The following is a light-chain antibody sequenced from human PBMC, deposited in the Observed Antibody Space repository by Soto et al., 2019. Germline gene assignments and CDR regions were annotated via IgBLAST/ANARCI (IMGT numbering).Light chain of an antibody. Sequence: IVMTRAPASLSVAPGERGTLSSRASQIFSSTSLAWYQQKPGQAPRLLIYGASNRATGIPDRFSGSGSGTDFILTINSLEPEAFAVYYCQQYDSSPRTSGEGTKVDIK. CDR2: GAS. J-gene: IGKJ1*01. CDR1: QIFSSTS. CDR3: QQYDSSPRT. V-gene: IGKV3-20*01.